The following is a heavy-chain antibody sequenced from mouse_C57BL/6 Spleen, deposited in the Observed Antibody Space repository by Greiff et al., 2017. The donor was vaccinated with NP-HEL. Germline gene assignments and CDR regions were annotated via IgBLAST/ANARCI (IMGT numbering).Heavy chain of an antibody. D-gene: IGHD2-5*01. V-gene: IGHV1-64*01. J-gene: IGHJ2*01. CDR1: GYTFTSYW. Sequence: VQLQQSGAELVKPGASVKLSCKASGYTFTSYWMHWVKQRPGQGLEWIGMIHPNSGSTNYNEKFKSKATLTVDKSSSTAYMQLSSLTSEDSAVYYCARAGSNSYYFDYWGQGTTLTVSS. CDR2: IHPNSGST. CDR3: ARAGSNSYYFDY.